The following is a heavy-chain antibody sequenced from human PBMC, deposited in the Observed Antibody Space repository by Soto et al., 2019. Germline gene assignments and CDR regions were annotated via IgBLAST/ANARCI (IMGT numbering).Heavy chain of an antibody. V-gene: IGHV4-34*01. J-gene: IGHJ4*02. D-gene: IGHD3-10*01. CDR1: GGSFSGYY. Sequence: QVQLQQWGAGLLKPSETLSPTCAVYGGSFSGYYWSWIRQPPGKGLEWIGEINHSGSTNYNPSLKSRVTISVDTSKNQFSLKLSSVTAADTAVYYCARGKTNYPFDYWGQGTLVTVSS. CDR2: INHSGST. CDR3: ARGKTNYPFDY.